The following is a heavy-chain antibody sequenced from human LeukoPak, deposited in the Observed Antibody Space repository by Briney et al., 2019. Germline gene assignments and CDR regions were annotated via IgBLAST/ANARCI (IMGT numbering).Heavy chain of an antibody. D-gene: IGHD3-10*01. Sequence: GGSLRLSCAASGFTFSSCSMIWVRQDPGKGLEWVSYISSSSSTIYYADSVKGRFTISRDNAKNSLYLQMNSLRDEDTAVYYCARDLSGRYAFDIWGQGTMVTVSS. CDR1: GFTFSSCS. J-gene: IGHJ3*02. CDR3: ARDLSGRYAFDI. CDR2: ISSSSSTI. V-gene: IGHV3-48*02.